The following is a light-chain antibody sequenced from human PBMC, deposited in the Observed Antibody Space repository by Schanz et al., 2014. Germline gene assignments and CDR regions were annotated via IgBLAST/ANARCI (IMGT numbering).Light chain of an antibody. CDR1: QSISSW. V-gene: IGKV1-5*03. J-gene: IGKJ2*02. Sequence: DIQMTQSPSTLSASVGDRVTITCRASQSISSWLAWYQQKPGKAPKLLIYKASSLESGVPSRFSGSGSGTEFTLTISSLQPDDFANYYCQQYKSYSRTFAQGTKLEIK. CDR2: KAS. CDR3: QQYKSYSRT.